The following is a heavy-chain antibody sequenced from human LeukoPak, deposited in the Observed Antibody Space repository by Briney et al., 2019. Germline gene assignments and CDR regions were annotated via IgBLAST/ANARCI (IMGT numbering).Heavy chain of an antibody. Sequence: GGSLRLSCAASGFTFSSYSMNWVRQAPGKGLEWVSYISSSSSTIYYADSVKGRFTISRDNAKNSLYLQMNSLRAEDTAVYYCARDPPGGSGYIDYWGQGTLVTVSS. CDR3: ARDPPGGSGYIDY. D-gene: IGHD2-15*01. J-gene: IGHJ4*02. CDR1: GFTFSSYS. V-gene: IGHV3-48*04. CDR2: ISSSSSTI.